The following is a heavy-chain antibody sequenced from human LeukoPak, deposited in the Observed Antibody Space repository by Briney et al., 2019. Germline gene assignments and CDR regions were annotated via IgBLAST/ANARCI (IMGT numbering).Heavy chain of an antibody. CDR3: ARETRRSRFDY. Sequence: SETLSLTCAVYGGSISGYYWSWIRQPPGEGLEWVGEIHYSESANYNPSLKSRAIISVDTSKNQFSLKLTSVTAADTAVYYCARETRRSRFDYWGQGTLVTVSS. V-gene: IGHV4-34*01. D-gene: IGHD2-2*01. CDR2: IHYSESA. CDR1: GGSISGYY. J-gene: IGHJ4*02.